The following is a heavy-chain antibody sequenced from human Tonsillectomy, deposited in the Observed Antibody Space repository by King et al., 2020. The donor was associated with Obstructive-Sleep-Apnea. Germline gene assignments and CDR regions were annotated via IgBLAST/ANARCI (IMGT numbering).Heavy chain of an antibody. CDR3: ARTYDTSGYFDW. J-gene: IGHJ5*01. CDR1: GGSISSINW. D-gene: IGHD3-22*01. CDR2: IYHDEST. V-gene: IGHV4-4*02. Sequence: VQLKESGPGLVKPLGTLSLTCAVSGGSISSINWWSWVRQPPGKGLEWIGEIYHDESTNYNPSLESRVTISVDKSKNQFSLRLTSVTAADTAVYYCARTYDTSGYFDWWGQGTLVTVSS.